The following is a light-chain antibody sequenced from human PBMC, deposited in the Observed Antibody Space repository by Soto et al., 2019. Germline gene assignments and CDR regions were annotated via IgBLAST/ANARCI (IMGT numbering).Light chain of an antibody. CDR3: QQYNNWPRT. CDR1: QSVSTN. J-gene: IGKJ1*01. Sequence: VMTQSPATLSVSPGERVALSCRASQSVSTNLAWYQQKPGQAPRLLMYFASTRATAVPARFTASGSGTEFTLTISSLQSDDFGVYYCQQYNNWPRTFGQGTKVDIK. V-gene: IGKV3-15*01. CDR2: FAS.